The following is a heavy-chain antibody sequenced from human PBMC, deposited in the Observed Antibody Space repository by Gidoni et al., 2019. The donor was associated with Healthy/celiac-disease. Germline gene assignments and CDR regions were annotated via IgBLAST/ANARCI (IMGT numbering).Heavy chain of an antibody. CDR1: GYTLTELS. J-gene: IGHJ4*02. CDR3: ATVALAPLVGEVFDY. CDR2: FDPEDGET. D-gene: IGHD4-17*01. Sequence: QVQLVQSGAEVKKPGASVKVSCKVSGYTLTELSMHWVRQAPGKWLEWMGGFDPEDGETIYAQKFQGRVTMNEDTSTDTAYMELSSLRSEDTAVYYCATVALAPLVGEVFDYWGQGTLVTVSS. V-gene: IGHV1-24*01.